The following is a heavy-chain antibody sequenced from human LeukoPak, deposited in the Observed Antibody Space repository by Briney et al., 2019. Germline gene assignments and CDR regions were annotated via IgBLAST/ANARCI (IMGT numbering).Heavy chain of an antibody. CDR2: IYYSGST. J-gene: IGHJ4*02. D-gene: IGHD3-9*01. V-gene: IGHV4-59*08. Sequence: KPSETLSLTCTVSGGSISSYYWSWIQQPPGKGLEWIGYIYYSGSTNYNPSLKSRVTISVDTSKNQFSLKLSSVTAADTAVYYCAGTTDQYDILTGYYPPYFDYWGQGTLVTVSS. CDR1: GGSISSYY. CDR3: AGTTDQYDILTGYYPPYFDY.